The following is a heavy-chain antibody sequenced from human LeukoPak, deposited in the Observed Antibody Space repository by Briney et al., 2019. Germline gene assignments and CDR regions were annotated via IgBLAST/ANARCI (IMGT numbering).Heavy chain of an antibody. CDR2: INPDSGYT. Sequence: ASVKVSCKTSGYTFTDYYIHWVRQAPGQGLEWMGWINPDSGYTNYAQKFQGRVTMTRDTSINTAYMELSRLTSDDTAVYYCATDPRTTVFGTFRYYYMDVWGQGTTVAVSS. D-gene: IGHD3-3*01. V-gene: IGHV1-2*02. J-gene: IGHJ6*03. CDR1: GYTFTDYY. CDR3: ATDPRTTVFGTFRYYYMDV.